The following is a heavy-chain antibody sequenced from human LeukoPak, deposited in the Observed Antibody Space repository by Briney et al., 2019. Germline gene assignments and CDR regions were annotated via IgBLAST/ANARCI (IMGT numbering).Heavy chain of an antibody. CDR2: IKQDGSEK. V-gene: IGHV3-7*03. CDR1: GFTFSSYW. D-gene: IGHD4-17*01. CDR3: ARGTRDYGDFFDY. Sequence: PGGSLRLSCAASGFTFSSYWMSWVRQAPGKGLEWVASIKQDGSEKYYVDSVKGRFTISRDNAKNSLYLQMNSLRAEDTAVYYCARGTRDYGDFFDYWGQGTLVTVSS. J-gene: IGHJ4*02.